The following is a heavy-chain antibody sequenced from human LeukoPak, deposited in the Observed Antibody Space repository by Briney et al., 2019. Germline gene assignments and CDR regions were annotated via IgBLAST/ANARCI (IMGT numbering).Heavy chain of an antibody. Sequence: PGGSLRLSCAASGFTFSSYWMSWVCQAPGKGLEWVANIKQDGSEKYYVDSVKGRFTISRDNAKNSQYLQMNSLRAEDTAVYYCARDFAAAGTYYGMDVWGQGTTVTVSS. CDR3: ARDFAAAGTYYGMDV. D-gene: IGHD6-13*01. CDR1: GFTFSSYW. V-gene: IGHV3-7*01. J-gene: IGHJ6*02. CDR2: IKQDGSEK.